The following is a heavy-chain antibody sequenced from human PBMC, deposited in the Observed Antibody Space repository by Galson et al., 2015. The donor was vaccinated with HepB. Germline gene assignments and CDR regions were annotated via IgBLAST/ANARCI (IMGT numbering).Heavy chain of an antibody. CDR2: IDPSDSYT. V-gene: IGHV5-10-1*01. CDR1: GYSFTNNW. CDR3: ARLEGWMATQVRFDP. Sequence: QSGAEVKKPGESLRISCTGSGYSFTNNWITWVRQMPGKGLEWMGRIDPSDSYTNYSPSFQGHVTMSADKSINTAYLHWSSLKASDTAMYYCARLEGWMATQVRFDPWGQGALVTVSS. D-gene: IGHD5-24*01. J-gene: IGHJ5*02.